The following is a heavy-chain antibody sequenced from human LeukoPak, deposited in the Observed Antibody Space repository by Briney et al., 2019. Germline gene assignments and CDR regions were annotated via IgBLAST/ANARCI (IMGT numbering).Heavy chain of an antibody. CDR1: GGSISSYY. CDR2: IYYSVST. Sequence: SETLSLTCTVSGGSISSYYWNWIRQPPGKGLEWIGYIYYSVSTNYNPSLKSRVTISKDTSKNQFSLTLSSVTAADTAVYFCARSGDSSGSQYFQYRGQGTLVTVSS. D-gene: IGHD3-22*01. CDR3: ARSGDSSGSQYFQY. J-gene: IGHJ1*01. V-gene: IGHV4-59*01.